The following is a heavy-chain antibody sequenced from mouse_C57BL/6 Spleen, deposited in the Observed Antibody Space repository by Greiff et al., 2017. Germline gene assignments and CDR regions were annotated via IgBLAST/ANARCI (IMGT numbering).Heavy chain of an antibody. Sequence: EVQLQQSGPELVKPGASVKLSCKASGYTFTDYYMNWVKQSHGKSLEWIGDINPNNGGTSYNQKFKGKATLTVDKSSSTAYMKLRSLTSEDSAVYYCARERSGYPFDYWGQGTTLTVSS. V-gene: IGHV1-26*01. CDR3: ARERSGYPFDY. CDR2: INPNNGGT. J-gene: IGHJ2*01. CDR1: GYTFTDYY. D-gene: IGHD3-2*02.